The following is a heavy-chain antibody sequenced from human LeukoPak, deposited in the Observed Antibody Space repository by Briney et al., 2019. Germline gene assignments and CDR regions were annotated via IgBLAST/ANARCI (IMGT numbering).Heavy chain of an antibody. CDR2: ISSSSSYI. CDR3: ASYYYDSSGYLFDY. V-gene: IGHV3-21*01. J-gene: IGHJ4*02. CDR1: GLSFSSYT. Sequence: GGSLRLSCVASGLSFSSYTMNWVRQAPGKGLEWVSSISSSSSYIYYADSVKGRFTISRDNAKNSLYLQMNSLRAEDTAVYYCASYYYDSSGYLFDYWGQGTLVTVSS. D-gene: IGHD3-22*01.